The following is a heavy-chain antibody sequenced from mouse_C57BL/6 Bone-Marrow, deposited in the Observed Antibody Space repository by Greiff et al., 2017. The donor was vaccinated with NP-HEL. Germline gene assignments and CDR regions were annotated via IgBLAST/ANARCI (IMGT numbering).Heavy chain of an antibody. CDR1: GYTFTDYY. V-gene: IGHV1-26*01. Sequence: EVQLQQSGPELVKPGASVKISCKASGYTFTDYYMNWVKQSHGKSLEWIGDINPNNGGTSYNQKFKGKATLTVDKSSSTAYMELRSLTSEDSAVYYCASNWPWFAYWGQGTLVTVSA. CDR3: ASNWPWFAY. J-gene: IGHJ3*01. D-gene: IGHD4-1*02. CDR2: INPNNGGT.